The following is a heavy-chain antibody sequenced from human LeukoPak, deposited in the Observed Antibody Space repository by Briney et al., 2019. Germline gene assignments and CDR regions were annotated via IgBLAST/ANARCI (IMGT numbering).Heavy chain of an antibody. J-gene: IGHJ4*02. CDR3: TTDKYVAALFDY. D-gene: IGHD6-19*01. Sequence: GGSLRLSCAASGFTFSNAWMSWVRQAPGKGLEWVGRIKSKTDGGTTDYAAPVKGRFTISRDDSKNTLYLQMNSLKTEDTAVYYCTTDKYVAALFDYWGQGTLVTVSS. V-gene: IGHV3-15*07. CDR2: IKSKTDGGTT. CDR1: GFTFSNAW.